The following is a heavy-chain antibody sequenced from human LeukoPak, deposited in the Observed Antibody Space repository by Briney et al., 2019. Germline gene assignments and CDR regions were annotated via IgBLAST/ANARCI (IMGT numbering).Heavy chain of an antibody. CDR3: AKSYYYNSGSWGIFDY. CDR2: ISGSGGST. V-gene: IGHV3-23*01. D-gene: IGHD3-10*01. J-gene: IGHJ4*02. Sequence: GGSLRLSCAASGFTFSSYAMSWVREAPGKGLEWVSGISGSGGSTYYADSVKGRFTISRDNSKNTLYLQMNSLRAEDTAVYYCAKSYYYNSGSWGIFDYWGQGTLVTVSS. CDR1: GFTFSSYA.